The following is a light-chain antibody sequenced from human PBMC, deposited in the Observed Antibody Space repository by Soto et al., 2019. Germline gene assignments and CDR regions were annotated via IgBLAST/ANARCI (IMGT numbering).Light chain of an antibody. CDR2: WAS. V-gene: IGKV4-1*01. Sequence: DIVMTQSPDSLAVSLGERATINCKSSQSVLYSSNNKNYLAWYQQKPGQPPKLLIYWASTRESGVPDRFSGSGSGTDFTLTISSLQAEDVAVYYCQQYYSTLPITLSQGTRREIK. J-gene: IGKJ5*01. CDR3: QQYYSTLPIT. CDR1: QSVLYSSNNKNY.